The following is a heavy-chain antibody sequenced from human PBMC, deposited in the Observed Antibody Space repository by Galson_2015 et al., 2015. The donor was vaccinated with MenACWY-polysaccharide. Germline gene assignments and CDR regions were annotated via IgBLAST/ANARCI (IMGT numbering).Heavy chain of an antibody. Sequence: SLRLSCAGSGFNFGGNGLHWVRQAPGKGLEWVALIQNDERKHYTDAVKGRFTISRDNSKNTLYLPMNSLRPEDTAVYYCARNPSRLDIAAASHWGQGALVSVSS. CDR3: ARNPSRLDIAAASH. V-gene: IGHV3-30*02. D-gene: IGHD6-13*01. CDR2: IQNDERK. CDR1: GFNFGGNG. J-gene: IGHJ4*02.